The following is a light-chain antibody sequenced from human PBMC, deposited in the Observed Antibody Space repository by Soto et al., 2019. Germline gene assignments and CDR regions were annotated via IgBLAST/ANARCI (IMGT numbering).Light chain of an antibody. J-gene: IGKJ5*01. CDR1: QDISNY. CDR3: QQYDNLIT. Sequence: DVQMNQSPSSLSASVEDRVTIPCQASQDISNYLNWYQQRPGKAPXXLIYDASNLETGVPSMLSRRCAGTDFTFTSSRKQPEDIATYYCQQYDNLITFGQGTRLEIK. CDR2: DAS. V-gene: IGKV1-33*01.